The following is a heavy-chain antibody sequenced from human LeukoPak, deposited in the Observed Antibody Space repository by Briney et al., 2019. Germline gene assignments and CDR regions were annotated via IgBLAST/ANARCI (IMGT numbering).Heavy chain of an antibody. CDR3: AREGESADREAFDF. D-gene: IGHD3-16*01. CDR1: GFTFSNYE. V-gene: IGHV3-48*03. CDR2: ITGNGGNV. Sequence: GGSLRLSCAASGFTFSNYEMNWIRQAPGKGLEWVSYITGNGGNVNYADSVKGRFSISRDNAKNSLYLQMSSLRVEDTAIYYCAREGESADREAFDFWGRGTMVTVPS. J-gene: IGHJ3*01.